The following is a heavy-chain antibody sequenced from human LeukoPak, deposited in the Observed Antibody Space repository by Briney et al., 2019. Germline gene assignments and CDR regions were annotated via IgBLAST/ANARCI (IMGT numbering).Heavy chain of an antibody. D-gene: IGHD4-11*01. J-gene: IGHJ1*01. CDR3: ARDEHTMTTSGYFQH. V-gene: IGHV3-21*01. CDR2: ISSSSSYI. Sequence: GGSLRLSCAASGFTFSSYSMNWVRQAPGKGLEWVSSISSSSSYIYYADSVKGRFTISRDNAKNSLYLQMNSLRAEDTAVYYCARDEHTMTTSGYFQHWGQGTLVTVSS. CDR1: GFTFSSYS.